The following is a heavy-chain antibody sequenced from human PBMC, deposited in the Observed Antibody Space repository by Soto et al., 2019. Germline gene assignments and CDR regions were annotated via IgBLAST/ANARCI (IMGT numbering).Heavy chain of an antibody. CDR3: ARRGHGLGV. CDR2: TSGSGGST. V-gene: IGHV3-23*01. J-gene: IGHJ6*02. CDR1: GFTFSSYA. Sequence: GESLKISCAASGFTFSSYAMSWVRQAPGKGLEWVSATSGSGGSTYYADSVKGRFTISRDNSKNTLYLQMNSLRAEDTAVYYCARRGHGLGVWGQGTTVTVSS.